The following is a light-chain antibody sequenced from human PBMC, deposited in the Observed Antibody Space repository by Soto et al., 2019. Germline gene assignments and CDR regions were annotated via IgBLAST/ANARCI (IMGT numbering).Light chain of an antibody. CDR3: QHYTDYSWT. V-gene: IGKV1-5*03. J-gene: IGKJ1*01. CDR2: KTS. CDR1: QSISIW. Sequence: DIHMTQSPSTLSASVGDRVTITCRASQSISIWLAWYQQKPGKAPNLLIYKTSSLESGVPSRFSGSGSGTEFTLTISSLQPDDFATYYCQHYTDYSWTVGQGTKVEIK.